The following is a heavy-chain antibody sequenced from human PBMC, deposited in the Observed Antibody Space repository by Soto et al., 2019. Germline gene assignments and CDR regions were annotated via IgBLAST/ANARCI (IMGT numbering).Heavy chain of an antibody. J-gene: IGHJ5*02. Sequence: QLQLQESGPGLVKPSETLSLTCTVSGGSIISSNYYWAWIRQPPGTGLEWIGTIYYTGSTYYNPSLKSRITMSVDTSKSQFSLPLSSVTAADTAVYYCARLNKPCWFDPWGQGTLVTVSS. V-gene: IGHV4-39*01. CDR2: IYYTGST. CDR1: GGSIISSNYY. CDR3: ARLNKPCWFDP.